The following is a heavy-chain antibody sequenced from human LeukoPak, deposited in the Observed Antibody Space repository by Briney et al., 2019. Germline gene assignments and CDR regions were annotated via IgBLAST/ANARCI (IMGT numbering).Heavy chain of an antibody. J-gene: IGHJ4*02. CDR3: VRHRTGTTADY. V-gene: IGHV4-59*08. Sequence: SETLSLTCTVSGVSISTYYWSWIRQPPGKGLEWIGCIYCGGNTNNSPSLKSRVTISVDTSKDQFSLSLTSVTAADTAVYYCVRHRTGTTADYWGQGTLVTVSS. CDR2: IYCGGNT. D-gene: IGHD1-7*01. CDR1: GVSISTYY.